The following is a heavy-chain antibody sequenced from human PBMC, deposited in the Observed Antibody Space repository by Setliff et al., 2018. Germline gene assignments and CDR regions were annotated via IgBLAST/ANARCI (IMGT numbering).Heavy chain of an antibody. J-gene: IGHJ4*02. CDR3: ARVGGDYPDY. Sequence: PSETLSLTCTVSGGSISSHYWSWIRQPPGKGLEWIGSIYYSGSTNYNPSLKSRVTISVDTSKNQFSLKLSSVTAADTAVYYCARVGGDYPDYWGQGTLVTVSS. D-gene: IGHD3-10*01. V-gene: IGHV4-59*11. CDR1: GGSISSHY. CDR2: IYYSGST.